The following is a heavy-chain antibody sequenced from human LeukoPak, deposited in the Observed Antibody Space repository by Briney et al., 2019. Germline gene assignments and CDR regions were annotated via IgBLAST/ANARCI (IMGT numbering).Heavy chain of an antibody. CDR2: ISDSGGST. CDR3: AKLYGDY. J-gene: IGHJ4*02. D-gene: IGHD2-8*01. CDR1: GFTFSSYA. V-gene: IGHV3-23*01. Sequence: GGSLRLSCAASGFTFSSYAMSWVRQAPGKGLEWVSSISDSGGSTSYADSVKGRFTISRDNSKNTLYLQMNSLRAEDSAVYNCAKLYGDYWGQGTLVTVSS.